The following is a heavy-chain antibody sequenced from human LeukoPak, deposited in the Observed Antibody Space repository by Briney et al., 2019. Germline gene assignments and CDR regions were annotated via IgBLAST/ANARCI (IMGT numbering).Heavy chain of an antibody. J-gene: IGHJ4*02. Sequence: GGSLRLSCAASGFTFSSYWMHWVRQAPGKGLVWVSRINSDGSSTSYADSVKGRFTISRDNAKNTLYLQMNSLRAEDTAVYYCAREEPPPRTPQRPEYYDSSGYPDYWGQGTLVTVSS. CDR2: INSDGSST. D-gene: IGHD3-22*01. CDR1: GFTFSSYW. CDR3: AREEPPPRTPQRPEYYDSSGYPDY. V-gene: IGHV3-74*01.